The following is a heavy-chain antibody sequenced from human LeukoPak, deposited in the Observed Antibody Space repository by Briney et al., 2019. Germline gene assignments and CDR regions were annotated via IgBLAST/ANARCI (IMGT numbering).Heavy chain of an antibody. CDR3: ARDAQMYSGSYPHDAFDI. CDR1: GYTFTSYD. CDR2: MNPNSGNT. J-gene: IGHJ3*02. V-gene: IGHV1-8*03. D-gene: IGHD1-26*01. Sequence: ASVKVSCKASGYTFTSYDINWVRQATGQGLEWMGWMNPNSGNTGYAQKFQGRVTITRNTSISTAYMELSSLRSEDTAVYYCARDAQMYSGSYPHDAFDIWGQGTMVTVSS.